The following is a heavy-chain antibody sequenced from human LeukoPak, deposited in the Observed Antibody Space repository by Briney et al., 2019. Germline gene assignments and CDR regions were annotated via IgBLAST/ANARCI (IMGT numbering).Heavy chain of an antibody. J-gene: IGHJ4*02. CDR1: GFTFSSYG. CDR3: AKGVGYSSGWYTN. V-gene: IGHV3-30*18. D-gene: IGHD6-19*01. Sequence: GRSLRLSCAASGFTFSSYGMHWVRQAPGKGLEWVAVISYDGSNKYYADSVKGRFTISRDNSKNTLYLQMNSLRAEDTAVCYCAKGVGYSSGWYTNWGQGTLVTVSS. CDR2: ISYDGSNK.